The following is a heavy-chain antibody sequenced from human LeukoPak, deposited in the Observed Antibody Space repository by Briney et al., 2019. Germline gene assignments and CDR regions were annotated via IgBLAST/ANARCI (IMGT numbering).Heavy chain of an antibody. CDR1: GFTFSSYG. CDR3: AKDRPLNFWSGRIDGY. Sequence: GGSLRLSCAASGFTFSSYGMHWVRQAPGKGLEWAAVISYDGSNKYYADSVKGRFTISRDNSKNTLYLQMNSLRAEDTAVYYCAKDRPLNFWSGRIDGYWGQGTLVTVSS. CDR2: ISYDGSNK. J-gene: IGHJ4*02. D-gene: IGHD3-3*01. V-gene: IGHV3-30*18.